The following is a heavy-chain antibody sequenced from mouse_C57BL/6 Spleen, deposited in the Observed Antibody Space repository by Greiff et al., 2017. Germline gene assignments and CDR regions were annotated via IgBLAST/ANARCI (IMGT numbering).Heavy chain of an antibody. CDR1: GYSFTGYY. V-gene: IGHV1-42*01. D-gene: IGHD4-1*02. Sequence: EVQLQQSGPELVKPGASVKISCKASGYSFTGYYMNWVKQSPEKSLEWIGEINPSSGGTTYNQKFKAKATLTVDKASSTAYMQLKSLTSDDSAVYYCARNQLGCDYWGQGTTLTVSS. J-gene: IGHJ2*01. CDR2: INPSSGGT. CDR3: ARNQLGCDY.